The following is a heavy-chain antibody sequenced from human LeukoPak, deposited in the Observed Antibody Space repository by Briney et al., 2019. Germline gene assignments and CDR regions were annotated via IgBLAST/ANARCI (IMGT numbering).Heavy chain of an antibody. CDR1: GFTFSSYA. V-gene: IGHV3-30-3*01. J-gene: IGHJ4*02. Sequence: GGSLRLSCAASGFTFSSYAMHWVRQAPGKGLEWVAVISYDGSNKYYADSVKGRFTISRDNSKNTLSLQINSLRAEDTAVYYCARDPTGSYNFDYWGQGTLVTVSS. CDR3: ARDPTGSYNFDY. CDR2: ISYDGSNK. D-gene: IGHD3-10*01.